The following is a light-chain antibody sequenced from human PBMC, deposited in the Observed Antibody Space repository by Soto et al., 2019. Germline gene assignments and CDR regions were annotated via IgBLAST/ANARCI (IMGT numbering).Light chain of an antibody. CDR2: GAS. V-gene: IGKV3-15*01. J-gene: IGKJ5*01. Sequence: EIVMTQSPATLSVSPGERATLSCRASQSVNSNLAWYQQKPGQAPRLLIYGASTRATGIPARFSGSGSGTEFPLTISSLQSEDFAVYYCQQNDKWPPITLAKGHDWRLN. CDR3: QQNDKWPPIT. CDR1: QSVNSN.